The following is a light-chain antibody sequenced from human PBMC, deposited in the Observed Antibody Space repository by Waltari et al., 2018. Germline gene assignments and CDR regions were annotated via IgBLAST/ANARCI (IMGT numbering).Light chain of an antibody. Sequence: EIVLTQSPGPLPLSPGDRATLSCWASQGVGRALAWSQQKRGQAPRLLIYGASTRASCIPDRFSGSGSGTDITVTINRREPEDFVVYYCQHYVRLPVTFGQGTKVEIK. CDR1: QGVGRA. CDR3: QHYVRLPVT. J-gene: IGKJ1*01. V-gene: IGKV3-20*01. CDR2: GAS.